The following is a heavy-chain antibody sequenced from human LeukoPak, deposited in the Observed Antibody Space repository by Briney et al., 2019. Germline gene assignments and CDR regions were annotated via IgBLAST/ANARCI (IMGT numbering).Heavy chain of an antibody. V-gene: IGHV4-39*01. CDR3: ARGYYYMDV. J-gene: IGHJ6*03. CDR2: IYYSGST. Sequence: PSETLSLTCTVSGGSISSSSYYWGWIRQPPGKGLEWIGSIYYSGSTYYNPSLKSRVTISVDTSKNQFSLQVSPVTAADSAVYYCARGYYYMDVWGKGTTVTVSS. CDR1: GGSISSSSYY.